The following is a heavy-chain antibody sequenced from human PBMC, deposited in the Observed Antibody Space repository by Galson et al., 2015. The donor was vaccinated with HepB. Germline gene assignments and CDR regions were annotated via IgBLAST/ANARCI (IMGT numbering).Heavy chain of an antibody. CDR3: ARDGGSSWYRTLGRGSHFDY. CDR2: INPNSGGT. Sequence: SVKVSCKASGYTFTGYYMHWVRQAPGQGLEWMGWINPNSGGTNYAQKFQGWVTMTRDTSISTAYMELSRLRSDDTDVYYCARDGGSSWYRTLGRGSHFDYSGQGTLVTVSS. J-gene: IGHJ4*02. D-gene: IGHD6-13*01. CDR1: GYTFTGYY. V-gene: IGHV1-2*04.